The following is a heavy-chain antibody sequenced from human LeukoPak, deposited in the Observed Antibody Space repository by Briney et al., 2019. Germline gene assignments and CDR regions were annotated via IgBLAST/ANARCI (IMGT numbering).Heavy chain of an antibody. V-gene: IGHV7-4-1*02. J-gene: IGHJ3*02. D-gene: IGHD3-22*01. CDR1: GYTFTSYA. Sequence: GASVKVSCKASGYTFTSYAMNWVRQAPGQGLEWMGWINTNTGNPTYAQGFTGRFVFSLDTSVSTAYLQISSLKAENTAVYYCAGDYDSSGFHDAFDIWGQGTMVTVSS. CDR2: INTNTGNP. CDR3: AGDYDSSGFHDAFDI.